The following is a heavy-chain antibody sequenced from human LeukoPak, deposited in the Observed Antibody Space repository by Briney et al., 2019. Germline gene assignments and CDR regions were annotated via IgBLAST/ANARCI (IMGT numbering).Heavy chain of an antibody. CDR1: GFTFRKYW. Sequence: GALRLSCAASGFTFRKYWLHWVRQAPGKGLVWVSRINPDDGSTSYADSVKGRFTISRDNSKNTLYLQMNSLRAEDTAVYYCASGPTHFDYWGQGTLVTVSS. V-gene: IGHV3-74*01. CDR3: ASGPTHFDY. J-gene: IGHJ4*02. D-gene: IGHD4-17*01. CDR2: INPDDGST.